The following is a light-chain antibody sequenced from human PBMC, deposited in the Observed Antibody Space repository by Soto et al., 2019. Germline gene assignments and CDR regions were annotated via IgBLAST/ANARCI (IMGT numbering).Light chain of an antibody. Sequence: ETVLTQSPATLSLSPGERATLSCRASQTVSTFLAWYQQKPGQAPRLLIYGASNRATGIPDRFSGSGSGTDFTLTISSLEPEDFAVYFCQQYGSSPRTFGQGTKVDNK. CDR1: QTVSTF. J-gene: IGKJ1*01. CDR2: GAS. CDR3: QQYGSSPRT. V-gene: IGKV3-11*01.